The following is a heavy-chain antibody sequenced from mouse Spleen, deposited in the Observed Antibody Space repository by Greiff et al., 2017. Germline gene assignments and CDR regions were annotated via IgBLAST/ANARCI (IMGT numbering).Heavy chain of an antibody. Sequence: VQLQQSGAELVKPGASVKISCKASGYAFSSYWMNWVKQRPGKGLEWIGQIYPGDGDTNYNGKFKGKATLTADKSSSTAYMQLSSLTSEDSAVYFCARTRWYGNYGWYFDVWGAGTTVTVSS. D-gene: IGHD2-10*02. CDR1: GYAFSSYW. CDR3: ARTRWYGNYGWYFDV. CDR2: IYPGDGDT. V-gene: IGHV1-80*01. J-gene: IGHJ1*01.